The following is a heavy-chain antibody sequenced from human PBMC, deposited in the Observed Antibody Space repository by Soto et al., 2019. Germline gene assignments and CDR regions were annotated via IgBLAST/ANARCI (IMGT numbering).Heavy chain of an antibody. J-gene: IGHJ5*02. V-gene: IGHV3-23*01. D-gene: IGHD6-13*01. CDR2: ISGSGGST. Sequence: GGSLRLSCAASGFTFSSYSMSWVRQSPGNGLEWVSGISGSGGSTYYADSVKGRFTISRDNSKNTLYPQMNSLRAEDTAVYYCAKDSSTSSSWYSPNWFDPWGQGILVTVSS. CDR1: GFTFSSYS. CDR3: AKDSSTSSSWYSPNWFDP.